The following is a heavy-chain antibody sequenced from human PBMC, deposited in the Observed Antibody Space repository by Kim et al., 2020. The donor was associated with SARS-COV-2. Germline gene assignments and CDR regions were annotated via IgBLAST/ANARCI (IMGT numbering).Heavy chain of an antibody. Sequence: GGSLRLSCAASGFTFSSYAMHWVRQAPGKGLEYVSAISSNGGSTYYANSVKGRFTISRDNSKNTLYLQMGSLRAEDMAVYYCARGITIFGVVTPLHYWGQGTLVTVSS. CDR2: ISSNGGST. CDR1: GFTFSSYA. J-gene: IGHJ4*02. D-gene: IGHD3-3*01. CDR3: ARGITIFGVVTPLHY. V-gene: IGHV3-64*01.